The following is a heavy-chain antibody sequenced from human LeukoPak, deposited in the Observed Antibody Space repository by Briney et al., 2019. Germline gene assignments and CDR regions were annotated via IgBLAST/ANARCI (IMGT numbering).Heavy chain of an antibody. CDR2: ISGSGGST. Sequence: GGSLRLSCAASGFTFSSYAMSWVRPAPGKGLEWVSAISGSGGSTYYADSVKGRFTISRDNSKNTLYLQMNSLRAEDTAVYYCANPPHVYSSGWYYFDYWGQGTLVTVSS. V-gene: IGHV3-23*01. CDR1: GFTFSSYA. J-gene: IGHJ4*02. CDR3: ANPPHVYSSGWYYFDY. D-gene: IGHD6-19*01.